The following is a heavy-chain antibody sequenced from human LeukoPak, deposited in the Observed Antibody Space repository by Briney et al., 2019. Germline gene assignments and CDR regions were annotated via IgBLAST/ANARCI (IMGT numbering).Heavy chain of an antibody. CDR3: ARHVSDLDLWLVMAYFDY. J-gene: IGHJ4*02. V-gene: IGHV4-39*01. CDR2: IYYSGST. CDR1: GGSISSSSYY. D-gene: IGHD6-19*01. Sequence: PSETRSLTCTVSGGSISSSSYYWGWIRQPPGKGLEWLGSIYYSGSTYYNPSLKSRVTISVDTSKSQFSLKLSSVTAADTAVYYCARHVSDLDLWLVMAYFDYWGQGTLVTVSS.